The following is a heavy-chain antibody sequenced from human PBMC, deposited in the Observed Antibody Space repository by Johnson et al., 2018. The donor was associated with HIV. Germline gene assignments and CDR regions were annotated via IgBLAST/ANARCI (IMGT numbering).Heavy chain of an antibody. CDR1: GFTFSSYA. CDR3: AKDQRGWFIAGAFDI. J-gene: IGHJ3*02. Sequence: QVQLVESGGGVVRPWGSLRLSCAASGFTFSSYAMHWVRQAPGKGLEWVALVSYDGRNQYHADSVKGRFTISRDNSKNTLYLQMNSLRAEDTAVYYCAKDQRGWFIAGAFDIWGQGTMVTVSS. CDR2: VSYDGRNQ. V-gene: IGHV3-30-3*01. D-gene: IGHD6-19*01.